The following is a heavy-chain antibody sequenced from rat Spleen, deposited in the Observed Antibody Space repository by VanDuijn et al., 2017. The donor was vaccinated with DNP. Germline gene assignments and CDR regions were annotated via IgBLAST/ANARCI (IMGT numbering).Heavy chain of an antibody. Sequence: EVQLVETGGGLVQPGRSLKLSCAASGFIISDYYMAWVRQAPTKGLEWVAYIRFDGGRTSYGDSVKGRFTISRDNAKSTLYLQMNSLRSEDMATYYCARHVLPLRVWDYWGQGVMVTVSS. D-gene: IGHD1-4*01. CDR3: ARHVLPLRVWDY. V-gene: IGHV5-22*01. CDR1: GFIISDYY. CDR2: IRFDGGRT. J-gene: IGHJ2*01.